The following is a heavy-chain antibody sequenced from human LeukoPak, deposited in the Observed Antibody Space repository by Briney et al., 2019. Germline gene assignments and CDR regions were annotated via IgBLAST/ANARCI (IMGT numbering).Heavy chain of an antibody. Sequence: GGSLRLSCAASGFTFSSYGMHWVRQAPGKGLEWVAVISYDGSNKYYADSVKGRFTISRDNSKNTLYLQMNSLRAEDTAVYYCAKEAAAGTGTEFDCWGQGTLVTVSS. CDR2: ISYDGSNK. V-gene: IGHV3-30*18. CDR3: AKEAAAGTGTEFDC. D-gene: IGHD6-13*01. J-gene: IGHJ4*02. CDR1: GFTFSSYG.